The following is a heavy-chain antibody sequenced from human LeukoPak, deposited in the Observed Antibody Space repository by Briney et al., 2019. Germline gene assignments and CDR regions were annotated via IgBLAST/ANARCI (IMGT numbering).Heavy chain of an antibody. V-gene: IGHV4-39*07. D-gene: IGHD2-2*01. J-gene: IGHJ3*02. CDR3: ARDLQIVPAAMDAFDI. Sequence: WVRQAPGKGLEWIGSIYYSGSTYYNPSLQSRVTISVDTSKNQFSLKLSSVTAADTAVYYCARDLQIVPAAMDAFDIWGQGTMVTVSS. CDR2: IYYSGST.